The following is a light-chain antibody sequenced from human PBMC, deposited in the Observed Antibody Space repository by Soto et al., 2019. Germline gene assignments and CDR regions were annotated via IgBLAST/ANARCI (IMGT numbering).Light chain of an antibody. J-gene: IGKJ1*01. Sequence: DIQMTQSPSTLSASVGHRVTITCRASQGMSNWLAWYQQKPGKVPELLIYKASSLESGVPSRFSGSGSGTEFTLSISSLQPDDFATYYCQQYNSNSRTFGQGTKVDI. CDR1: QGMSNW. CDR3: QQYNSNSRT. V-gene: IGKV1-5*03. CDR2: KAS.